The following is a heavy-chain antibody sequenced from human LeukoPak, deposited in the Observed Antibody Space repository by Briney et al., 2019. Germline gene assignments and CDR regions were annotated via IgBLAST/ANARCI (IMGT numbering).Heavy chain of an antibody. J-gene: IGHJ4*02. V-gene: IGHV1-58*01. D-gene: IGHD3-16*02. CDR3: AAEHYVWGSYRYQFDY. Sequence: GASVKVSCKASGFTLSSSDVEWVRQARGQRLEWLGWIVVGSGNTNYAQKFQERVTITRDMSTSTAYMELSSLRSEDTAVYYCAAEHYVWGSYRYQFDYWGQGTLVTVSS. CDR1: GFTLSSSD. CDR2: IVVGSGNT.